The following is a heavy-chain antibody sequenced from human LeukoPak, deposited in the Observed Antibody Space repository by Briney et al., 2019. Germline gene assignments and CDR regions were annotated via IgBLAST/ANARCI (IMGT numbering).Heavy chain of an antibody. Sequence: PGRSLRLSCAASEFTFSRHGMHWVRQAPGKGLEWVAVISYDGSSVCYPDSVKGRFTISRDNSKNTLYLQMNSLRAEDTAVYYCARDARQGYSSGWDYYFDYWGQGTLVTVSS. CDR3: ARDARQGYSSGWDYYFDY. CDR2: ISYDGSSV. J-gene: IGHJ4*02. V-gene: IGHV3-30-3*01. CDR1: EFTFSRHG. D-gene: IGHD6-19*01.